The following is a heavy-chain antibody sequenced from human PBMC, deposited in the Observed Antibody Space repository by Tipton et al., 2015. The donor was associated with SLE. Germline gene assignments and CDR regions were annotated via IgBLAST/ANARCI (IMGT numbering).Heavy chain of an antibody. D-gene: IGHD4-17*01. J-gene: IGHJ5*02. CDR2: IYHSGST. Sequence: TLSLTCAVSGGSISSGGYSWSWIRQPPGKGLEWIGYIYHSGSTYYNPSLKSRVTISVDRSKNQFSLKLSSVTAADTAVYYCARARDDYGDRVNWFDPWGQGTLVTVSS. CDR3: ARARDDYGDRVNWFDP. CDR1: GGSISSGGYS. V-gene: IGHV4-30-2*01.